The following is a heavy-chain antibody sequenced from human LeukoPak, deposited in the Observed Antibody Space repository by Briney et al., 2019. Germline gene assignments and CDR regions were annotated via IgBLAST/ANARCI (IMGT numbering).Heavy chain of an antibody. Sequence: PGGSLRLSCAASGFTVSSNYMSWVRQAPGKGLEWVANIKQDGSEKYYVDSMKGRFTISRDNAKNSLYLQMNSLRAEDTAVYYCARDKDVGATLFAYWGQGTLVTVSS. CDR3: ARDKDVGATLFAY. D-gene: IGHD1-26*01. V-gene: IGHV3-7*01. J-gene: IGHJ4*02. CDR2: IKQDGSEK. CDR1: GFTVSSNY.